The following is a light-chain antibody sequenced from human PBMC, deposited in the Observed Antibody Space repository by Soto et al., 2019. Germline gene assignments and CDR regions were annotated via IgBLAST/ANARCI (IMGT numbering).Light chain of an antibody. CDR1: SSDVGSYDV. CDR2: EVS. V-gene: IGLV2-23*02. CDR3: CSYAGSKNFWV. Sequence: QSALTQPASVSGSPGQSITISCTGTSSDVGSYDVVSWYQQRPGRAPKLMIYEVSQRPSGVSSRFSGSKSGNTASLTISGLQAEDDAHYFCCSYAGSKNFWVFGGGTKLTVL. J-gene: IGLJ3*02.